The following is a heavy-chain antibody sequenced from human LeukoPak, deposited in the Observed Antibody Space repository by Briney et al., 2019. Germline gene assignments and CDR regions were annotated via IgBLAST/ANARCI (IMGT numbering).Heavy chain of an antibody. CDR1: GFTFSSYS. D-gene: IGHD3-3*01. V-gene: IGHV3-48*01. Sequence: PGGSLRLSCAASGFTFSSYSMNWVRQAPGKGLEWVSYISSSSSTIYYADSVKGRFAISRDNAKNSLYLQMNSLRAEDTAVYYCARDRDYDFWSGYISAFDYWGQGTLVTVSS. J-gene: IGHJ4*02. CDR3: ARDRDYDFWSGYISAFDY. CDR2: ISSSSSTI.